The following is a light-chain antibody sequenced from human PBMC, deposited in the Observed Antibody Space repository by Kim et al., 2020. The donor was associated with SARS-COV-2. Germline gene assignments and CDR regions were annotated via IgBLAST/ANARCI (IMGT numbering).Light chain of an antibody. J-gene: IGKJ1*01. CDR1: QSVSSSY. Sequence: SPGERATLSYRASQSVSSSYLAWYQQKPGQAPRLLIYGASSRATGIPDRFSGSGSGTDFTLTISRLEPEDFAVYYCQQYGSSRTTFGQGTKVDIK. V-gene: IGKV3-20*01. CDR3: QQYGSSRTT. CDR2: GAS.